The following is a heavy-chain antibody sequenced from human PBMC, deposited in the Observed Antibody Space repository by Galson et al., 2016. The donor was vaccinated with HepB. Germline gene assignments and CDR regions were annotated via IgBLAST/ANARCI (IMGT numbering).Heavy chain of an antibody. J-gene: IGHJ4*02. Sequence: SLRLSCAASGFTFDSYAMNWVRQAPGKGLEWVSAVLASGLSTYYAASVRGRFTISRDISKNTLSLQMDSLRAEDTAVYYCAKGSSGYYYVSDHWGQGTLVTVSS. D-gene: IGHD3-22*01. CDR1: GFTFDSYA. CDR2: VLASGLST. V-gene: IGHV3-23*01. CDR3: AKGSSGYYYVSDH.